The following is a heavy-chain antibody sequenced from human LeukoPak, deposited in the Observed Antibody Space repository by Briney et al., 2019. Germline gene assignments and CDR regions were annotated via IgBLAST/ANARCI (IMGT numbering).Heavy chain of an antibody. CDR1: GFTFSNYA. J-gene: IGHJ5*02. Sequence: PGGSLRLSCAASGFTFSNYAMHWVRQAPGKGLEYVSAISSNGGSTYYANSVKGRFTISRDNSKNTLYLQMGSLRAEDMAVYYCARDHRGEGWFDPWGQGTLVTVSS. D-gene: IGHD3-10*01. CDR3: ARDHRGEGWFDP. CDR2: ISSNGGST. V-gene: IGHV3-64*01.